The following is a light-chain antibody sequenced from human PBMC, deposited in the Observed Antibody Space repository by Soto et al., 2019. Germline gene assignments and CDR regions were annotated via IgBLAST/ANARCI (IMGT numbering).Light chain of an antibody. CDR2: GAS. CDR1: QSVSSN. CDR3: HQYGRA. J-gene: IGKJ1*01. V-gene: IGKV3-20*01. Sequence: EIVMTQSPGTLSVSPGERATLSCRASQSVSSNLAWYQHKPGQAPRLLIYGASSRATGIPDRFSGGGSVTDFTLTTSRLEPEDFAVYYCHQYGRAFGQGTKVDIK.